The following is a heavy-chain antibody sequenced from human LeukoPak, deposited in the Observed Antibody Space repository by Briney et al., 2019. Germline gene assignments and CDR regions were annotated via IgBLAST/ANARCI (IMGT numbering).Heavy chain of an antibody. D-gene: IGHD2-15*01. CDR1: GFTFSGSV. CDR2: IRSKANSYAT. Sequence: GGSLRLSCAASGFTFSGSVMHWVRQASGKGLEWVGRIRSKANSYATAYAASVKGRFTISRDDSKNTAYLQMNSLKTEDTAVYYCSANYCSGGSCYMLWGQGTLVTVSS. J-gene: IGHJ4*02. CDR3: SANYCSGGSCYML. V-gene: IGHV3-73*01.